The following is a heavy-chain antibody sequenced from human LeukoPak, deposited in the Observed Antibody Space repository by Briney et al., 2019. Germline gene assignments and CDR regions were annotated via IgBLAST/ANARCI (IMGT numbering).Heavy chain of an antibody. D-gene: IGHD4-11*01. J-gene: IGHJ4*02. CDR3: ARDGNSYYDY. V-gene: IGHV4-4*02. CDR2: IFYTGSP. Sequence: SGTLSLTCAVSGGSINNHKWWSWIRQSPQKGLEWLGEIFYTGSPNYNPSFQSRITMSVDRSNNQFSLILTSVTVADTAVYYCARDGNSYYDYWGQGIMVTATS. CDR1: GGSINNHKW.